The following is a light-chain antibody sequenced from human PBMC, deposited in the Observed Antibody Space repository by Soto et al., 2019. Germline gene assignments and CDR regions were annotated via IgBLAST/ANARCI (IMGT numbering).Light chain of an antibody. J-gene: IGLJ2*01. Sequence: QSALTQPASVSGSPGQSITISCTGTSSDVGDYDYVSWYQQYPGKAPNLIIYKVIRRPSGVSDRFSASKSGNTASLTISGLQSDDEADYYCRSYTSGNAYVLFGGGTKLTVL. V-gene: IGLV2-14*01. CDR2: KVI. CDR1: SSDVGDYDY. CDR3: RSYTSGNAYVL.